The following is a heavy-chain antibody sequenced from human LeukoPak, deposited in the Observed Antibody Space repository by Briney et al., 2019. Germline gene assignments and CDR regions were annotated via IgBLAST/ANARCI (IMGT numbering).Heavy chain of an antibody. CDR3: ARDSRSGYWAHFDY. CDR2: IYYSGSP. Sequence: SETLSLTCTVSGGSISSSNYYWGWIRQPPGKGLEWIGNIYYSGSPYYNPSLKSRVTMSVDTSKNQFSLKLSSVTAADTAVYYCARDSRSGYWAHFDYWGQGTLVTVSS. J-gene: IGHJ4*02. CDR1: GGSISSSNYY. V-gene: IGHV4-39*07. D-gene: IGHD3-3*01.